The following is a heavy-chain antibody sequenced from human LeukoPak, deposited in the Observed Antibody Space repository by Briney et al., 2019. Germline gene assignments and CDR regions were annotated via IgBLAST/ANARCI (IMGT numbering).Heavy chain of an antibody. CDR2: ISSSGSTI. D-gene: IGHD3-22*01. J-gene: IGHJ4*02. CDR3: ARDLTMIVVVPVGY. CDR1: GFTFSSYE. V-gene: IGHV3-48*03. Sequence: PGGSLRLSCAASGFTFSSYEMNWVRQAPGKGLEWVSYISSSGSTIYYADPVKGRFTISRDNAKNSLYLQMNSLRAEDTAVYYCARDLTMIVVVPVGYWGQGTLVTVSS.